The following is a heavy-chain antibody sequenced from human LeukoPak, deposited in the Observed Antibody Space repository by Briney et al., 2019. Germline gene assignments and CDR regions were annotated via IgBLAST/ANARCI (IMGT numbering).Heavy chain of an antibody. CDR1: GGSISVYY. V-gene: IGHV4-4*07. J-gene: IGHJ4*02. CDR3: ARDLSLAGHNYGIDY. Sequence: PSETLSLTCTVSGGSISVYYWTWIRQPAGKGLEWIGRIYSTGTTNYNPSLKSRVTMSVDKSKNQFSLKLNSVTAADTALYYCARDLSLAGHNYGIDYWGQGTLVTVSS. D-gene: IGHD5-18*01. CDR2: IYSTGTT.